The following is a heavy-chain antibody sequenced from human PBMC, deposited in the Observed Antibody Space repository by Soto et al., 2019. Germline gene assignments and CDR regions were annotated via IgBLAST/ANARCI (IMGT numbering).Heavy chain of an antibody. CDR2: MSHSGGT. Sequence: QVQLQQWGAGLLKPSETLSLTCAVYGGFVSSGSYYWSWIRQPPGKGLEWIGEMSHSGGTHFNPSLKSRGTKSVDTSKNQVPLKMSSVAAADPALLYLSPVERGTATTVLYAFGIWGPGTMVTVSS. V-gene: IGHV4-34*01. CDR3: SPVERGTATTVLYAFGI. CDR1: GGFVSSGSYY. J-gene: IGHJ3*02. D-gene: IGHD1-1*01.